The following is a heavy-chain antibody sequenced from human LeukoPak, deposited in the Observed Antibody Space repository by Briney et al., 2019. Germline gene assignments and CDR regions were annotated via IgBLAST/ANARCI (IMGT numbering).Heavy chain of an antibody. D-gene: IGHD1-1*01. Sequence: GGSLRLSCAASGFTFNNYAMSWVRQAPGKGLEWVSAISDNGGDTKYADSVKGRFTISRDNSKNTLYLQMNSLRAEDTAIYYCGKDWKLDYWGQGTLVTVSS. CDR2: ISDNGGDT. V-gene: IGHV3-23*01. CDR3: GKDWKLDY. J-gene: IGHJ4*02. CDR1: GFTFNNYA.